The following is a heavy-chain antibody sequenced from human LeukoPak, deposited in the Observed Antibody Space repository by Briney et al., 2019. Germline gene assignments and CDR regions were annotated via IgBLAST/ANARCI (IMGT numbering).Heavy chain of an antibody. J-gene: IGHJ3*01. V-gene: IGHV3-20*04. Sequence: GGSLRLFCTASGFTFDDYGMSWARQSPGRGVEWVPGINWNGGSAGYADSVKSRFTISRDNAKNSLYLQMNSLRAEDTALYYCATSNWFPAFDVWGQGTMVTVSS. CDR3: ATSNWFPAFDV. CDR1: GFTFDDYG. D-gene: IGHD1-1*01. CDR2: INWNGGSA.